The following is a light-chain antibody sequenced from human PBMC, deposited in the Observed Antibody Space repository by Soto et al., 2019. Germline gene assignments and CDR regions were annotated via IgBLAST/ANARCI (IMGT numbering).Light chain of an antibody. J-gene: IGKJ1*01. CDR2: AAS. CDR1: QSISSY. CDR3: QQSYSTPRT. Sequence: GDRVTITCRASQSISSYLNWYQQKPGKAPKLLIYAASSLQSGVPSRFSGSGSGTDFTLTISSLQPEDFATYYCQQSYSTPRTFGQGTKVDIK. V-gene: IGKV1-39*01.